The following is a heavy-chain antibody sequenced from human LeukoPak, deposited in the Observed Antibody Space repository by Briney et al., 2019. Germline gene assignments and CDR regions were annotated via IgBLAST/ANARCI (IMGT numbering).Heavy chain of an antibody. D-gene: IGHD2-8*01. J-gene: IGHJ6*03. V-gene: IGHV1-2*06. CDR2: IHPNSGDP. CDR1: GYTFTGYY. CDR3: ARSARHCNNGVCFTDYYIDL. Sequence: SSVKVSCKASGYTFTGYYMHWVRQAPGQEREGMGRIHPNSGDPNYPQKFQDRVTMTRDTSISTAYMEMSSLTSDDTAVYYCARSARHCNNGVCFTDYYIDLWGKGTTVIVSS.